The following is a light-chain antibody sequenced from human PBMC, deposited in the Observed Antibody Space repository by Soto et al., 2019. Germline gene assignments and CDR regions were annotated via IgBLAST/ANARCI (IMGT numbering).Light chain of an antibody. CDR3: QSYDSSLSGSTV. V-gene: IGLV1-40*01. J-gene: IGLJ2*01. CDR1: SSNIGAGYD. Sequence: QSALTQPPSVSGAPGQRVTISCTGSSSNIGAGYDVHWYQQLPGTAPKFLIYGNTNRPSGVPDRFSGSKSGTSASLAITGLQAEDEADYYCQSYDSSLSGSTVFGGGTKLTVL. CDR2: GNT.